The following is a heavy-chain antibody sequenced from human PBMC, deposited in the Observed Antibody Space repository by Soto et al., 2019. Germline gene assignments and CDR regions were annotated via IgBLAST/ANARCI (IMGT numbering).Heavy chain of an antibody. CDR2: INSDGSSI. CDR3: ARDPSNYYDSSFVSAPFDY. V-gene: IGHV3-74*01. Sequence: EVQLVESGGGLVQPGGSLRLSCAASGFTFSSYWMHWVRQAPGKGLVWVSRINSDGSSISYADSVKGRFTISRDNAKKTLYLQMHSLKAEVTAVHYCARDPSNYYDSSFVSAPFDYWGQGTLVTVSS. CDR1: GFTFSSYW. D-gene: IGHD3-22*01. J-gene: IGHJ4*02.